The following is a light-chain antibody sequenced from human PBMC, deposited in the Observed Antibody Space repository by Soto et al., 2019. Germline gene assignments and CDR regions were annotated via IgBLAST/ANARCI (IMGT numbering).Light chain of an antibody. CDR2: NNN. V-gene: IGLV1-51*01. J-gene: IGLJ2*01. CDR3: GTWDSSLSTVV. Sequence: QAVLTQPPSVSAAPGQKVTISCFGSTSNIGNNYVSWYQQLPGTAPKLLIYNNNKRPSGIPDRFSGSKSATSATLGITGLQTGDEADYYCGTWDSSLSTVVFGGGTQLTVL. CDR1: TSNIGNNY.